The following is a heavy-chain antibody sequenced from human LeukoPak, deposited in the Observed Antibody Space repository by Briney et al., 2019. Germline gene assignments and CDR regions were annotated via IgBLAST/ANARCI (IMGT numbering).Heavy chain of an antibody. D-gene: IGHD6-19*01. J-gene: IGHJ4*02. CDR2: ISYDGSNK. CDR1: GFTFSSYG. Sequence: GRSLRLSCAASGFTFSSYGMHWVRQAPGKGLEWVAVISYDGSNKYYADSVKGRFTISRDNSKNTLYLQMNSLRAEDTAVYYCARDRAVAGPLHLDYWGQGTLVTVSS. CDR3: ARDRAVAGPLHLDY. V-gene: IGHV3-33*05.